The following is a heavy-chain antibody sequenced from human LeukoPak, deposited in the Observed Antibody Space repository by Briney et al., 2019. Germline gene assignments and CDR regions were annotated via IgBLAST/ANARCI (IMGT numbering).Heavy chain of an antibody. V-gene: IGHV4-59*12. D-gene: IGHD3-10*01. Sequence: SETLSLTCTVSGGSISSYYWSWIRQPPGKGLEWIGYIYYSGSTNYNPSLKSRVTISVDTSKNQFSLKLSSVTAADTAVYYCARWFGESYYFDYWGQGTLVTVSS. CDR2: IYYSGST. CDR3: ARWFGESYYFDY. CDR1: GGSISSYY. J-gene: IGHJ4*02.